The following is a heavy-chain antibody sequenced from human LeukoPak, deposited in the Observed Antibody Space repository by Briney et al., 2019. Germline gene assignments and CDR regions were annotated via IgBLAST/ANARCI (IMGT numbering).Heavy chain of an antibody. CDR3: ASRYSGSPAGVDP. CDR2: INPNSGGT. CDR1: GYTFTGYY. V-gene: IGHV1-2*02. J-gene: IGHJ5*02. D-gene: IGHD1-26*01. Sequence: GASVKVSCKASGYTFTGYYMHWVRQAPGQGLEWMGWINPNSGGTNYAQKFQGRVTMTRDTSINTAYMELRSLISDDTAVYYCASRYSGSPAGVDPWGQGTLVTVSS.